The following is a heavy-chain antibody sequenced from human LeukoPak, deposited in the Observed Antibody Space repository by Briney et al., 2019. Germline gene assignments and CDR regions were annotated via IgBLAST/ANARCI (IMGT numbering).Heavy chain of an antibody. CDR2: IIPILGIA. CDR3: ARDVASIAARTRTYNWFDP. V-gene: IGHV1-69*04. Sequence: SVKVSCKASGGTFSSYAISWVRQAPGQGLEWMGRIIPILGIANYAQKIQGRVTITADKSTSTAYMELSSLRSEDTAVYYCARDVASIAARTRTYNWFDPWGQGTLVTVSS. D-gene: IGHD6-6*01. J-gene: IGHJ5*02. CDR1: GGTFSSYA.